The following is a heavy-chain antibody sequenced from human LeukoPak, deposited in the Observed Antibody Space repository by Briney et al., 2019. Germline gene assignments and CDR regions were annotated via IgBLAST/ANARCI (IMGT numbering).Heavy chain of an antibody. CDR3: ARGTYYDFWSGYYTLNY. CDR1: GGSISSSNYY. D-gene: IGHD3-3*01. Sequence: SETLSLTCTVSGGSISSSNYYWGWTRQPPGKGLEWIGSIYYSGSTYYNPSLKSRVTISVDTSKNQFSLKLSSVTAADTAVYYCARGTYYDFWSGYYTLNYWGQGTLVTVSS. V-gene: IGHV4-39*01. J-gene: IGHJ4*02. CDR2: IYYSGST.